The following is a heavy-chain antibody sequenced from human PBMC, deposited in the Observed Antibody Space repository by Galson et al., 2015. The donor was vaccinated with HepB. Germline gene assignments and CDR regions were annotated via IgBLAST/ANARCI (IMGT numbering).Heavy chain of an antibody. V-gene: IGHV3-73*01. Sequence: SLRLSCAASGFTFSGSAMHWVRQASGRGLEWVGRIGSKANRYATAYAASVKGRLTISRDDSKNTAYMQMNSLKTEDTAVYYCTRLGDLSGYSSLWGQGTLVTVSS. CDR3: TRLGDLSGYSSL. D-gene: IGHD6-13*01. CDR2: IGSKANRYAT. CDR1: GFTFSGSA. J-gene: IGHJ4*02.